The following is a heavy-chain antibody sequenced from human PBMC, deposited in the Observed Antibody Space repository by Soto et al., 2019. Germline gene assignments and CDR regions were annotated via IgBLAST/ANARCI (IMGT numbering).Heavy chain of an antibody. CDR1: GYTFTSYG. D-gene: IGHD2-21*01. CDR3: ARGGLQMLFRDFDC. CDR2: ISGYNGNT. J-gene: IGHJ4*02. Sequence: QVQLVQSGVEVKKPGASVKVSCKASGYTFTSYGVSWVRQAPGQGLEWMGWISGYNGNTNYAQKLQGRLTMTRDTSTSIAYMELRSLRSDDTAVYYCARGGLQMLFRDFDCWGQGTPVTVSS. V-gene: IGHV1-18*01.